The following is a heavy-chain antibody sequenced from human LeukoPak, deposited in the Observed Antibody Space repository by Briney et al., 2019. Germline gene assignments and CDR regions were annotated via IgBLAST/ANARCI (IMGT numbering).Heavy chain of an antibody. CDR2: IIPIFGTA. CDR1: GGTFSSYA. Sequence: ASVKVSCKASGGTFSSYAISWVRQAPGQGLEWMGGIIPIFGTANYAQKFQGRVTITADKSTSTAYMELSSLRSEDTAVYYCARDHKYDFWSGYSMTFDPWGQGTLVTVSS. D-gene: IGHD3-3*01. J-gene: IGHJ5*02. V-gene: IGHV1-69*06. CDR3: ARDHKYDFWSGYSMTFDP.